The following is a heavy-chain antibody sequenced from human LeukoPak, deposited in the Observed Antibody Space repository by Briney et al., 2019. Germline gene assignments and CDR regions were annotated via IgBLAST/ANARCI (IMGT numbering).Heavy chain of an antibody. J-gene: IGHJ4*02. D-gene: IGHD4-17*01. CDR2: ISSSSSTI. CDR3: AKAQGRATTVTTRTFDY. V-gene: IGHV3-48*01. CDR1: GFTFSSYS. Sequence: GGSLRLSCAASGFTFSSYSMNWVRQAPGKGLEWVSYISSSSSTIYYADSVKGRFTISRDNAENSLYLQMNSLRAEDTAVYYCAKAQGRATTVTTRTFDYWGQGTLVTVSS.